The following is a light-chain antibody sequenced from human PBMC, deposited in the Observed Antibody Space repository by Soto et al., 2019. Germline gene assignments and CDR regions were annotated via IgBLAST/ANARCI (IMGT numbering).Light chain of an antibody. J-gene: IGLJ2*01. Sequence: QSALTQPASVSGSPGQSITISCTGTSSDIGSYNLVSWYQQHPGKAPKLMIYEVNKWPSGVSNRFSGSRSGNTASLTISGLQAEDEADYYCCSHAGSGTVIFGGGTQLTVL. CDR2: EVN. V-gene: IGLV2-23*02. CDR1: SSDIGSYNL. CDR3: CSHAGSGTVI.